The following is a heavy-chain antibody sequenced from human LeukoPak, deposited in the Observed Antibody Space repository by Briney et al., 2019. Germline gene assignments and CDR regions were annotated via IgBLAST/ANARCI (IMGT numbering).Heavy chain of an antibody. CDR3: AKSIVGVAGLDP. V-gene: IGHV3-23*01. J-gene: IGHJ5*02. D-gene: IGHD1-26*01. CDR2: IGRSGGDT. Sequence: GESLRLSCAASGFTFSTYAMTWVRQAPGKGLEWVSAIGRSGGDTYYADSVKGRFTVSRDNSKNPLYLQMNSLRAEDTAVYYCAKSIVGVAGLDPWGQGTLVTVSS. CDR1: GFTFSTYA.